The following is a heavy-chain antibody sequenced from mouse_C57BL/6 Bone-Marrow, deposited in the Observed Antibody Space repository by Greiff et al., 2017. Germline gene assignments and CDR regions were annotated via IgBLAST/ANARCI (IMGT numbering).Heavy chain of an antibody. D-gene: IGHD2-4*01. CDR3: ATYYDYDEFAY. Sequence: QVQLQQSGAELARPGASVKLSCKASGYTFTSYGISWVKQRTGQGFEWIGEIYPRSGNTYYNEKFKGKATLTADKSSSTAYMELRSLTSEDSAVYFCATYYDYDEFAYWGQGTLVTVSA. V-gene: IGHV1-81*01. CDR1: GYTFTSYG. J-gene: IGHJ3*01. CDR2: IYPRSGNT.